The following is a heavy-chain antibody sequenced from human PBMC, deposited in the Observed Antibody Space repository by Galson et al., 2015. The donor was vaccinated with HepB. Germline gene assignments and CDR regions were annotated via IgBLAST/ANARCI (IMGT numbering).Heavy chain of an antibody. CDR3: ARVLGGRSDSSGWSLFYYYGMDV. Sequence: SVKVSCKASGYTFTSYAMHWVRQAPGQRLEWMGWINAGNGNTKYSQKFQGRVTITRDTSASTAYMELSSLRSEDTAVYYCARVLGGRSDSSGWSLFYYYGMDVWGQGTTVTVSS. CDR2: INAGNGNT. J-gene: IGHJ6*02. CDR1: GYTFTSYA. D-gene: IGHD6-19*01. V-gene: IGHV1-3*01.